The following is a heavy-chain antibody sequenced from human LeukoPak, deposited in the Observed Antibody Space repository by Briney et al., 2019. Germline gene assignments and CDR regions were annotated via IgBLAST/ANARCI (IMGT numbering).Heavy chain of an antibody. Sequence: PGGSLRLSCAASGFTFSSHWMSWVRQAPGKGLEWVANIKQDGSDKYYVDSVKGRFTISRDIAKNSLYLQMNGLRADDTALYYCVRGGTNFASWGQGTLVIVSS. D-gene: IGHD2-8*01. J-gene: IGHJ4*02. CDR2: IKQDGSDK. V-gene: IGHV3-7*01. CDR3: VRGGTNFAS. CDR1: GFTFSSHW.